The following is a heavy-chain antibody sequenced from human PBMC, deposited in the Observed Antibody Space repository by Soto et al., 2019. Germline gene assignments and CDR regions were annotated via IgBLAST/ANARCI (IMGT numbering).Heavy chain of an antibody. D-gene: IGHD2-2*01. Sequence: EVQLLESGGGLVQPGGSLRLSCAASGFTFSSYAMSWVRQAPGKGLEWVSAISGSGGSTYYADSVKGRFTISRDNSKNTLYLQMNSLRAEDTAVYYGAKDCTSCYSAYYCYYYLDVWGKGTTVTVSS. CDR2: ISGSGGST. V-gene: IGHV3-23*01. CDR3: AKDCTSCYSAYYCYYYLDV. J-gene: IGHJ6*03. CDR1: GFTFSSYA.